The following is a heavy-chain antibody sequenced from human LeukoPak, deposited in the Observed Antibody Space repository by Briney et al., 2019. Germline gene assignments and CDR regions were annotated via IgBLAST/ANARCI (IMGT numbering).Heavy chain of an antibody. CDR2: ISAYNGNT. J-gene: IGHJ5*02. V-gene: IGHV1-18*04. CDR3: ARAPRSSSWANWFDP. CDR1: GYTFTSYG. D-gene: IGHD6-13*01. Sequence: GASVKVFCKASGYTFTSYGISWVRQAPGQRLEWMRWISAYNGNTNYAQKLQGRVTMTTDTSTSTAYMELRSLRSDDTAVYYCARAPRSSSWANWFDPWGQGTLVTVSS.